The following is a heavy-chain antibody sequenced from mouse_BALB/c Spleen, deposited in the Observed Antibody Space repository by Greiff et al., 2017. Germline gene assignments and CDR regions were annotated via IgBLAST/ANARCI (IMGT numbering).Heavy chain of an antibody. D-gene: IGHD2-1*01. CDR2: IYPGGGYT. CDR3: ASYGNYEGFAY. Sequence: QVQLKQSGAELVRPGTSVKISCKASGYTFTNYWLGWVKQRPGHGLEWIGDIYPGGGYTNYNEKFKGKATLTADTSSSTAYMQLSSLTSEDSAVYFCASYGNYEGFAYWGQGTLVTVSA. CDR1: GYTFTNYW. V-gene: IGHV1-63*02. J-gene: IGHJ3*01.